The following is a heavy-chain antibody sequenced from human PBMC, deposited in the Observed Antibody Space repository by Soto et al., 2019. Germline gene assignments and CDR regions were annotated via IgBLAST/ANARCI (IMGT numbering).Heavy chain of an antibody. CDR2: IIPIFGTA. CDR1: GGTFSSYA. V-gene: IGHV1-69*01. D-gene: IGHD3-10*01. J-gene: IGHJ5*02. Sequence: QVQLVQSGAEVKKPGSSVKVSCKASGGTFSSYAISWVRQAPGQGLEWMGGIIPIFGTANYAKNIQGRVTINADESTSTAYMELSSLRYEDPAVYYCARDCPRCTPGYWFDPCGQGALVTVS. CDR3: ARDCPRCTPGYWFDP.